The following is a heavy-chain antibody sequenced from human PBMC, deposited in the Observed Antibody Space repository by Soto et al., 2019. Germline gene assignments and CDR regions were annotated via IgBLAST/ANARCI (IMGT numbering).Heavy chain of an antibody. D-gene: IGHD1-26*01. CDR3: ARDNQYSGAWSFDY. Sequence: SETLSLTCAVSGASVNTDDWWNCVRQPPGKGLEWIGEVSRGETIYYNPSLESRVTISLDKSKNQISLNLTSLTAADTGVYYCARDNQYSGAWSFDYWGQGAQVTVSS. CDR2: VSRGETI. J-gene: IGHJ4*02. V-gene: IGHV4-4*02. CDR1: GASVNTDDW.